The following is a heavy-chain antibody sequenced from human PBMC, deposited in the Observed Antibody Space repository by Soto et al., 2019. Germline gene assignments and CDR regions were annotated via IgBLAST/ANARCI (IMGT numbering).Heavy chain of an antibody. CDR3: ARDPFGSGYYLVGYGMDV. J-gene: IGHJ6*02. V-gene: IGHV1-69*13. Sequence: GASVKVSCKASGGTFSSYAISWVRQAPGQGLEWMGGIIPIFGTANYAQKFQGRVTITADESTSTAYMELSSLRSEDTAVYYCARDPFGSGYYLVGYGMDVWGQGTTVPVSS. D-gene: IGHD3-3*01. CDR2: IIPIFGTA. CDR1: GGTFSSYA.